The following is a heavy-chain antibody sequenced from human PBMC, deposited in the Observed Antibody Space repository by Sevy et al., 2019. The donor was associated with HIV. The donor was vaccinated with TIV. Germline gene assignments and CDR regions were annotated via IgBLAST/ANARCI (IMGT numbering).Heavy chain of an antibody. CDR2: IRYDGSNK. Sequence: GGSLRLSCAASGFTFSSYGMHWVRQAPGKGLEWVAFIRYDGSNKYYADSVKGRFTISRNNSKNTLYLQMNSLRAEDTAVYYCEGIIAAVYYYYYMDVWGKGTTVTVSS. CDR1: GFTFSSYG. CDR3: EGIIAAVYYYYYMDV. V-gene: IGHV3-30*02. D-gene: IGHD6-13*01. J-gene: IGHJ6*03.